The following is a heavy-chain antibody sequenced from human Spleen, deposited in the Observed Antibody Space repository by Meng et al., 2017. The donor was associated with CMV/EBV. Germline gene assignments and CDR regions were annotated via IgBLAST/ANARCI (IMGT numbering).Heavy chain of an antibody. V-gene: IGHV3-9*01. J-gene: IGHJ6*02. CDR3: AKGLVRRYYYGMDV. D-gene: IGHD6-13*01. CDR1: GFTFDDYA. Sequence: LKISCAASGFTFDDYAMHWVRQAPGKGLEWVSGISWNSGSIGYADSVKGRFTISRDNAKNSLYLQMNSLRAEDTALYYCAKGLVRRYYYGMDVWGQGTTVTVSS. CDR2: ISWNSGSI.